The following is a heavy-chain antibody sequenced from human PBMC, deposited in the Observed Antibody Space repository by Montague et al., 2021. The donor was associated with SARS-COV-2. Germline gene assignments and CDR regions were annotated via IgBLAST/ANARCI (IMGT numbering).Heavy chain of an antibody. Sequence: SETLSLTCTVSGCSISSYYCRWIRQPPGKGLEWIGYIYYVRSTNYNPSFKGRVIISVDTSNHQFSLRLTSVTAAATAVYYWARLRRPDGYSYWFGPWGQGTLVTVSS. V-gene: IGHV4-59*08. CDR1: GCSISSYY. CDR2: IYYVRST. CDR3: ARLRRPDGYSYWFGP. D-gene: IGHD5-24*01. J-gene: IGHJ5*02.